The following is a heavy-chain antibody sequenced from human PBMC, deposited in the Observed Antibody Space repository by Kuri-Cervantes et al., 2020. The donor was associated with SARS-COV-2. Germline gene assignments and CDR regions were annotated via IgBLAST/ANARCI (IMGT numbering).Heavy chain of an antibody. J-gene: IGHJ4*02. V-gene: IGHV4-59*12. Sequence: GSLRLSCTVSGDFISNYFWTWIRQPPGKGLEWIGYFSYGASTDYNPSLKSRVTISVDTSKNQFSLKLSSVTAADTAVYYCARDPTGLQYYFDYWGQGTLVTVSS. CDR3: ARDPTGLQYYFDY. CDR2: FSYGAST. CDR1: GDFISNYF. D-gene: IGHD4-11*01.